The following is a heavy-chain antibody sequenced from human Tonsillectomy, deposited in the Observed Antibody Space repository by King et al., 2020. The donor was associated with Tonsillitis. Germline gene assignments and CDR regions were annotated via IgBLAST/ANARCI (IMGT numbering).Heavy chain of an antibody. CDR1: GGSINTYS. D-gene: IGHD5-12*01. CDR3: ARGYAH. J-gene: IGHJ4*02. CDR2: IYYSGST. Sequence: QLQESGPGLVKPSETLSLTCTVSGGSINTYSWSWIRQPPGKGLEWIGYIYYSGSTNYNPSLKSRVTISVDTSKNQFSLKLSSVTAADTAVYYCARGYAHWGQGTLVTVSS. V-gene: IGHV4-59*01.